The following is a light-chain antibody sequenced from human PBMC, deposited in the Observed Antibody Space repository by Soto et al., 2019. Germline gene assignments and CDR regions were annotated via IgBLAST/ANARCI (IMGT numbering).Light chain of an antibody. J-gene: IGKJ5*01. CDR2: DAS. CDR3: HQSYSSPPIT. V-gene: IGKV1-39*01. CDR1: QSISTF. Sequence: DIQMTQSPSSLSASVGDRITITCRASQSISTFLNWYQQKPGKAPKLLIYDASTLQTGVPSRFSGRGSGTELTLTISSLQHEDFATYYCHQSYSSPPITFGQGKRLQIK.